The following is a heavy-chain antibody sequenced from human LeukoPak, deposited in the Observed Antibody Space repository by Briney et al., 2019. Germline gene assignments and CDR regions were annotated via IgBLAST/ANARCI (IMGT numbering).Heavy chain of an antibody. V-gene: IGHV4-39*07. CDR2: IYYRGST. D-gene: IGHD6-19*01. Sequence: PSETLSLTCTVSGDSISSSSYYWVWIRQPPGKGLEWIGSIYYRGSTHYNPSLKTRVTISVDTSKNQLSLKLSSVTAADTAVYYCARGTEKIIAVAGTCGQGTLVTVSS. CDR3: ARGTEKIIAVAGT. CDR1: GDSISSSSYY. J-gene: IGHJ5*02.